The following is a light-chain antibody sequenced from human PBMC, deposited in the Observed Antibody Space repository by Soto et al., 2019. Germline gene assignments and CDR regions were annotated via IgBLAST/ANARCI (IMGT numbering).Light chain of an antibody. CDR1: NTGFANNNL. CDR2: EAS. V-gene: IGLV2-23*01. CDR3: SSYIDSTTFYV. J-gene: IGLJ1*01. Sequence: SVLTQPASVSESPGQSLTISCTGNNTGFANNNLVSWFQQHPGRAPKLLIYEASRRSSGVSKRFSGSQSGNTASLTISGLEAEDEAIYYCSSYIDSTTFYVFGTGTKATVL.